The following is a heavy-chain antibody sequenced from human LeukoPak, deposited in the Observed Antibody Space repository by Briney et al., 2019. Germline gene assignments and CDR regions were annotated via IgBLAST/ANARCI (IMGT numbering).Heavy chain of an antibody. Sequence: PGGSLRLSCAASGFTFSSYSMNWVRQAPGKGLEWVSSISSSSSYIYYADSVKGRFTISRDNAKNSLYLQMNSLRAEDTAVYYCARRAVVVVPAARDWYFDLWGRGTLVTVSS. CDR3: ARRAVVVVPAARDWYFDL. J-gene: IGHJ2*01. V-gene: IGHV3-21*01. CDR1: GFTFSSYS. D-gene: IGHD2-2*01. CDR2: ISSSSSYI.